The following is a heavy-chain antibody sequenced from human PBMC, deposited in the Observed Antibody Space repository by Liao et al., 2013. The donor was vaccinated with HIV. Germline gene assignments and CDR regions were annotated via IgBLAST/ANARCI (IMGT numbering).Heavy chain of an antibody. V-gene: IGHV4-39*07. J-gene: IGHJ1*01. CDR2: IYYSGST. CDR3: ARGYYYDSSGLEYFQH. CDR1: GGSISSSSYY. Sequence: QLQLQESGPGLVKPSETLSLTCTVSGGSISSSSYYWGWIRQPPGKGLEWIGSIYYSGSTYYNPSLKSRVTMSVDTSKNQFSLKLSSVTAADTAVYYCARGYYYDSSGLEYFQHWGQGTLVTVSS. D-gene: IGHD3-22*01.